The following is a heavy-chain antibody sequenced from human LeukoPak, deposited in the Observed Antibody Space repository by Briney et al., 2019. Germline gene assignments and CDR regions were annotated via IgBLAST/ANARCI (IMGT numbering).Heavy chain of an antibody. V-gene: IGHV3-20*04. CDR1: GFTFDDYG. CDR3: ARTRSDYYDSSGYHYHYYYYYYMDV. D-gene: IGHD3-22*01. Sequence: PGGSLRLSCAASGFTFDDYGMSWVRQAPGKGLEWVSGINWNGGSTGYADSVKGRFTISRDNAKNSLYLQMNSLSAEDTALYYCARTRSDYYDSSGYHYHYYYYYYMDVWGKGTTVTVSS. CDR2: INWNGGST. J-gene: IGHJ6*03.